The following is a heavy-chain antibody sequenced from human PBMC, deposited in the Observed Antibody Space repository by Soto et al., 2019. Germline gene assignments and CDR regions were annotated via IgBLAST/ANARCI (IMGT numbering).Heavy chain of an antibody. CDR1: GGTFSSYT. V-gene: IGHV1-69*02. Sequence: QVQLVQSGAEVKKPGSSVKVSCKASGGTFSSYTISWVRQAPGQGLEWMGRIIPILGIANYAQKFQGRVTITADKSTNTAYMELSSLRSEDTAVYYCASGYCSGGSCYFYWGQGTLVTVSS. CDR2: IIPILGIA. J-gene: IGHJ4*02. D-gene: IGHD2-15*01. CDR3: ASGYCSGGSCYFY.